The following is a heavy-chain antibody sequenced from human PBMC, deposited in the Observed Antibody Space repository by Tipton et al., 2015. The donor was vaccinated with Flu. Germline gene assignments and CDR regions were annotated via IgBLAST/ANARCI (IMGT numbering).Heavy chain of an antibody. V-gene: IGHV3-74*01. Sequence: SLRLSCAASGFDFINYWMYWVRQVPGKGLVWVSRINGDGDLTSYAESVKGRFSVTRDNARNTVLLQMGSLRVEDTAVYYCATYASGSYSFDYWGPGTVVTVSP. CDR3: ATYASGSYSFDY. J-gene: IGHJ4*02. D-gene: IGHD3-10*01. CDR1: GFDFINYW. CDR2: INGDGDLT.